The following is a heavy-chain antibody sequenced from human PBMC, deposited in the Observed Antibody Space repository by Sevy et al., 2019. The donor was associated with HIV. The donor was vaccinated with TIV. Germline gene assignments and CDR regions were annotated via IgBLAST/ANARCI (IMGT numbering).Heavy chain of an antibody. Sequence: SETLSLTCAVYGGSFSCYYWNWIRQPPGKGLEWIGEINNSGSTNYNPSLNSRVTISVDTCKNQFSLKLNSVTAADTAVYYCARGHDGVTTQIDYWGQGTLVTVSS. V-gene: IGHV4-34*01. D-gene: IGHD4-4*01. CDR2: INNSGST. CDR3: ARGHDGVTTQIDY. CDR1: GGSFSCYY. J-gene: IGHJ4*02.